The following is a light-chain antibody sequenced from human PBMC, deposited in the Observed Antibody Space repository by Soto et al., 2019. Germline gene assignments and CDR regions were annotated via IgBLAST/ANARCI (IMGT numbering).Light chain of an antibody. Sequence: QSVLTQPPSVSGAPGERVTISCTGSSSDIGAGYRVRWYQQVPGTAPKLLIYDNTNRPSGVSVRFSGSKSGTSASLAISGLQDEDEADYYFQSFDKYLSAVVFGGGTKVTVL. CDR1: SSDIGAGYR. V-gene: IGLV1-40*01. J-gene: IGLJ2*01. CDR3: QSFDKYLSAVV. CDR2: DNT.